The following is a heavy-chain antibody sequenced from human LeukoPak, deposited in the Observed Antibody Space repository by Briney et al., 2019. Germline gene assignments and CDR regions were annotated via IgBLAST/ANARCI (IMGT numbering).Heavy chain of an antibody. CDR2: INPNSGGT. D-gene: IGHD3-22*01. CDR3: ARGSYYSDSSGYFDY. CDR1: GYTSTGYY. V-gene: IGHV1-2*02. J-gene: IGHJ4*02. Sequence: GASVKVSCKASGYTSTGYYMHWVRQAPGQGLEWMGWINPNSGGTNYAQNFQGRLTMTRDTSTDTAYMELSSLRSDDTAVYYCARGSYYSDSSGYFDYWGQGTLVTVSS.